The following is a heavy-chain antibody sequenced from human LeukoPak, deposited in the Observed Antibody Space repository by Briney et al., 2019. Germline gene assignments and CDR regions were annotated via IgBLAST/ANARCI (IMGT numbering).Heavy chain of an antibody. D-gene: IGHD2-15*01. CDR2: MYYSGST. CDR1: GGSISSSSYH. J-gene: IGHJ5*02. CDR3: ARGRGDIPLRFWFDP. Sequence: SETLSLTCTVSGGSISSSSYHWGWIRQPPGKGLEWIGSMYYSGSTYYNPSLKSRVTISADTSKNQLSLKLSSVTAADTAVYYCARGRGDIPLRFWFDPWGQGTLVTVSS. V-gene: IGHV4-39*07.